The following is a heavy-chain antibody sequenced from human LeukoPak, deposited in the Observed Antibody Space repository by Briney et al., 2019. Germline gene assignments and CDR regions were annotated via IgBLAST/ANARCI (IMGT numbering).Heavy chain of an antibody. D-gene: IGHD4-23*01. Sequence: GASVKGSCKASGYTFSDKYMHWVRQAPGQGLEWMGWIEPNGGGTNYAQKFQGRVTMTRDTSISTAYMELSRLRSDDTAVYYCARDYGGNSFDFWGQGTLVTVSS. CDR2: IEPNGGGT. V-gene: IGHV1-2*02. CDR3: ARDYGGNSFDF. CDR1: GYTFSDKY. J-gene: IGHJ4*02.